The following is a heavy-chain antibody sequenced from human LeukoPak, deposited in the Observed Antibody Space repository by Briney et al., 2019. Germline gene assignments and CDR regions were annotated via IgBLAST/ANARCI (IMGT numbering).Heavy chain of an antibody. CDR3: VRRGDASSGWGDHDF. D-gene: IGHD6-19*01. CDR1: GFTFNRDA. Sequence: GGSLRLSCAASGFTFNRDAISWVRQAPGKGLEWVSTIGGSGDKTFYADSVKGRFTISRDNSKDMVHLQMNSLTGEDTALYYCVRRGDASSGWGDHDFWGQGALVTVSS. CDR2: IGGSGDKT. J-gene: IGHJ4*02. V-gene: IGHV3-23*01.